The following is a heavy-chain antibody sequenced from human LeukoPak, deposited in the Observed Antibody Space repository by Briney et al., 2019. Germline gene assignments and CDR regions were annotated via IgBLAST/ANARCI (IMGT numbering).Heavy chain of an antibody. CDR2: ISGSGGST. CDR1: GFTFSGYA. V-gene: IGHV3-23*01. CDR3: AKDGLDQLGNNWFDP. J-gene: IGHJ5*02. D-gene: IGHD2-2*01. Sequence: GGSLRLSCAASGFTFSGYAMSWVRQAPGKGLEWVSAISGSGGSTYYADSVKGRFTISRDNSKKTLYLQMNSLRAEDTAVYYCAKDGLDQLGNNWFDPWGQGTLVTVSS.